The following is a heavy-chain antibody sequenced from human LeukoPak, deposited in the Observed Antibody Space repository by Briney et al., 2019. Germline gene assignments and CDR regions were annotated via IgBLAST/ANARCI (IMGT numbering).Heavy chain of an antibody. V-gene: IGHV4-4*07. CDR1: GGSISSHY. Sequence: SETLSLTCTVSGGSISSHYWSWIRQPAGKGLEWIGRIYSSGNTNYNTNYNPSLKSRVTMSVDTSKNHFSLKLSSVTAADTAVYYCARSGGIHDYIFDYWGQGTLVTVSS. CDR2: IYSSGNTNYNT. J-gene: IGHJ4*02. CDR3: ARSGGIHDYIFDY. D-gene: IGHD4-11*01.